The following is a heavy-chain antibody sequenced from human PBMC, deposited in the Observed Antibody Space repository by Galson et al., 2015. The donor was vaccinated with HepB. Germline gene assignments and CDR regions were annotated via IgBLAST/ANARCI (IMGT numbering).Heavy chain of an antibody. J-gene: IGHJ4*02. CDR3: AKDVGGGRIAAALYYFDY. CDR2: ISGSGGST. Sequence: SLRLSCAASGFTFSSYAMSWVRQAPGKGLEWVSAISGSGGSTYYADSVKGRFTISRDNSKNTLYLQMNSLRAEDTAVYYCAKDVGGGRIAAALYYFDYWGQGTLVTVSS. V-gene: IGHV3-23*01. D-gene: IGHD6-13*01. CDR1: GFTFSSYA.